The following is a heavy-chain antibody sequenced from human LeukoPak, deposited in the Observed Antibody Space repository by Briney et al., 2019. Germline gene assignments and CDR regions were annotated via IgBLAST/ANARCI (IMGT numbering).Heavy chain of an antibody. D-gene: IGHD6-6*01. CDR3: ARAYGAARLFDY. CDR1: GGTFSSYA. Sequence: SVKVSCKASGGTFSSYAISWVRQAPGQGLEWMGGIIPIFGTANYAQKFQGRVTITTDESTSTAYMELSSLRSEDTAVYYCARAYGAARLFDYWGQGTLVTVSS. CDR2: IIPIFGTA. J-gene: IGHJ4*02. V-gene: IGHV1-69*05.